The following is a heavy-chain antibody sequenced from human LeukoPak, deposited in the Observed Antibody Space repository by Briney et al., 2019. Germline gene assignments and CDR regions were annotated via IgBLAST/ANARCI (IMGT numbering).Heavy chain of an antibody. CDR3: ARESYSGSYSPFDY. CDR2: ISYGGSNK. J-gene: IGHJ4*02. D-gene: IGHD1-26*01. Sequence: GGSLRLSCAASGFTFSSYAMHWVRQAPGKGLEWVAVISYGGSNKYYADSVKGRFTISRDNSKNTLYLQMNSLRAEDTAVYYCARESYSGSYSPFDYWGQGTLVTVSS. V-gene: IGHV3-30-3*01. CDR1: GFTFSSYA.